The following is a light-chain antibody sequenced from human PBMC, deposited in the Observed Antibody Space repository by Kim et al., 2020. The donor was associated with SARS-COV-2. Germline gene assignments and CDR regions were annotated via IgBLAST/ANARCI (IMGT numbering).Light chain of an antibody. CDR2: GKN. V-gene: IGLV3-19*01. CDR1: SLRSYY. Sequence: SSELTQDPAVSVALGQTVRITCQGDSLRSYYASWYQQKPGQAPVLVIYGKNNRPSGIPDRFSGSSSGNTASLTITGDQAEDEADYYCNSRDSSVNPWVFG. J-gene: IGLJ3*02. CDR3: NSRDSSVNPWV.